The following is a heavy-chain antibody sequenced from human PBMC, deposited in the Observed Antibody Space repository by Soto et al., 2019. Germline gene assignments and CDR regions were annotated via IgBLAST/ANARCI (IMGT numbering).Heavy chain of an antibody. CDR1: GFNFRVYG. J-gene: IGHJ4*02. CDR3: AKDRPSGWDDY. CDR2: IRADGSNI. Sequence: PGGSLRLSCAASGFNFRVYGMHWVRQAPGKGPECVAVIRADGSNINYADSVKGRYTISRDNSKNTLYLQMNSLRAEDTAVYYCAKDRPSGWDDYWGQGTLVTVSS. D-gene: IGHD6-19*01. V-gene: IGHV3-30*02.